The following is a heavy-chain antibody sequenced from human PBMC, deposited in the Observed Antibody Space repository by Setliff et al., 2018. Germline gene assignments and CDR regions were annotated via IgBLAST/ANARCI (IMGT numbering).Heavy chain of an antibody. V-gene: IGHV4-39*01. D-gene: IGHD6-19*01. J-gene: IGHJ6*03. CDR3: ARAISGWYSAFYYYIDV. CDR2: IYYSGST. CDR1: GGSISSSSYY. Sequence: SETLSLTCTVSGGSISSSSYYWGWIRQPPGKGLEWIGSIYYSGSTYYNPSLKSRVTISVDTSKNQFSLKLSSVTAADTAVYYCARAISGWYSAFYYYIDVWGKGTTVTVSS.